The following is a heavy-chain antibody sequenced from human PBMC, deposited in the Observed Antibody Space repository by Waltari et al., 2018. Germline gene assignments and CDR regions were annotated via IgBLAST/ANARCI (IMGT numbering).Heavy chain of an antibody. D-gene: IGHD3-3*01. CDR2: IYSVGST. J-gene: IGHJ6*03. CDR3: AKDHNGRSGYYAYYYYMDV. V-gene: IGHV3-23*03. Sequence: EVQLLESGGGLVQPGGSLRLSCAASGFTFSSYAMSWVRQAPGKGLEWVSVIYSVGSTYYADSVKGRFTISRDNSKNTLYLQMNSLRAEDTAVYYCAKDHNGRSGYYAYYYYMDVWGKGTTVTVSS. CDR1: GFTFSSYA.